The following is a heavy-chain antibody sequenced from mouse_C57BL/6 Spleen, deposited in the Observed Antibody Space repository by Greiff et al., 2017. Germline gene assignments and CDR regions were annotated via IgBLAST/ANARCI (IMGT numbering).Heavy chain of an antibody. V-gene: IGHV1-18*01. CDR3: ARRANWAFAY. J-gene: IGHJ3*01. CDR2: INPNNGGT. D-gene: IGHD4-1*01. Sequence: VQLKQSGPELVKPGASVKIPCKASGYTFTDYNMDWVKQSHGKSLEWIGDINPNNGGTIYNQKFKGKATLTVDKSSSTAYMELRSLTSEDTAVYYCARRANWAFAYWGQGTLVTVSA. CDR1: GYTFTDYN.